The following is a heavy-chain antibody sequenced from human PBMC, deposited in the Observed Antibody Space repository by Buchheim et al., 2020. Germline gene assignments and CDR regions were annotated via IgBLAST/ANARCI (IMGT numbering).Heavy chain of an antibody. CDR1: GDSMRENY. J-gene: IGHJ6*02. D-gene: IGHD1-1*01. V-gene: IGHV4-59*01. CDR3: SRHRMFNWNVESSYGLDV. CDR2: IHYTGIT. Sequence: QVQLQESGSGLVKPSETLSLTCNVSGDSMRENYWSWIRLSPGRGLEWLGYIHYTGITKYSPSLASRVAMSLDSLPRQLTLRLSGVTAADTAIYYCSRHRMFNWNVESSYGLDVWGQG.